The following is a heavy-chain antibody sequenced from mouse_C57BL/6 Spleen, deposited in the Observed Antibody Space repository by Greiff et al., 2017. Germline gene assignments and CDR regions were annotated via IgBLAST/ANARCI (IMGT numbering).Heavy chain of an antibody. CDR2: ISGGGGNT. Sequence: EVQRVESGGGLVKPGGSLKLSCAASGFTFSSYTMSWVRQTPEKRLEWVATISGGGGNTYYPDSVKGRFTISRDNAKNTLYLQMSSLMSEDTALYYCATQYSNYVYIDVWGTGTTVTVSS. CDR1: GFTFSSYT. CDR3: ATQYSNYVYIDV. V-gene: IGHV5-9*01. D-gene: IGHD2-5*01. J-gene: IGHJ1*03.